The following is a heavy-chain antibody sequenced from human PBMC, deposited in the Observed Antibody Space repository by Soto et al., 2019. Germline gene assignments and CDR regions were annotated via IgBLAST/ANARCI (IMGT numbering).Heavy chain of an antibody. CDR2: IGGSGTMT. CDR1: GFSFGTFA. J-gene: IGHJ5*02. D-gene: IGHD2-21*01. V-gene: IGHV3-23*01. Sequence: PGGSLRLSCAACGFSFGTFAMNWVRQAPGEGLEWVSSIGGSGTMTHYADSVKGRFTISRDNSKNMVYLQMNTLRAEDTAVYYCVKFDVWRTRSGGWCNWFDPWGQGTLVTVSS. CDR3: VKFDVWRTRSGGWCNWFDP.